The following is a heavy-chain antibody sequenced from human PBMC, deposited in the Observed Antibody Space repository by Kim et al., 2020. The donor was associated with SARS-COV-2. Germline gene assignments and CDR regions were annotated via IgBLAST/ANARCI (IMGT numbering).Heavy chain of an antibody. Sequence: GGSLRLSCATSGFTFSAYDMNWVRQAPGKGLEWLSFITKSSTTIYYADSVDGRFTISRDNAKNSLFLQMNSLRAEDTALYYCVRDRMGGAFDIWGQGTIVTVSS. V-gene: IGHV3-48*01. J-gene: IGHJ3*02. CDR3: VRDRMGGAFDI. D-gene: IGHD3-16*01. CDR2: ITKSSTTI. CDR1: GFTFSAYD.